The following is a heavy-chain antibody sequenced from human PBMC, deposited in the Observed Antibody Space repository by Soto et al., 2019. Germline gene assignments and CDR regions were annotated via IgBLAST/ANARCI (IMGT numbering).Heavy chain of an antibody. CDR3: PLQLRCGPLCDYYYGMDV. J-gene: IGHJ6*02. CDR1: GGTFSSYA. D-gene: IGHD1-7*01. CDR2: IIPIFGTA. V-gene: IGHV1-69*12. Sequence: QVQLVQSGAEVKKPGSSVKVSCKASGGTFSSYAISWVRQAPGQGLEWMGGIIPIFGTANYAQKFQGRVTITADHSTSTAYMDLSSLRSEDTAVYYCPLQLRCGPLCDYYYGMDVWGQGTTVTVSS.